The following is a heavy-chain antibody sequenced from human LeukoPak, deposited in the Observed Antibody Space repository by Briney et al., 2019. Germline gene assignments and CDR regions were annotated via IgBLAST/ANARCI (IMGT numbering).Heavy chain of an antibody. Sequence: GGSLRLSCTASGFTFGDYAMSWVRQAPGKGLEWVGFIRSKAYGGTTEYAASVKGRFTISRDDSKSIAYLQMNSLKTEDTAVYYCTRDHKGYGDYWIYYYYSGMDVWGQGTTVTVSS. CDR2: IRSKAYGGTT. CDR3: TRDHKGYGDYWIYYYYSGMDV. J-gene: IGHJ6*02. D-gene: IGHD4-17*01. CDR1: GFTFGDYA. V-gene: IGHV3-49*04.